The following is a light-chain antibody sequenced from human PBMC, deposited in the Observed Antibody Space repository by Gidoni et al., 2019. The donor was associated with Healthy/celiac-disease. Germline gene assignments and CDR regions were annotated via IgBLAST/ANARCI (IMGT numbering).Light chain of an antibody. CDR3: QQYYSTPPT. CDR2: WAS. Sequence: DIVMTQSPDSLAVSLGERATINRKSSQSVLYSSNNKNYLAWYQQKPGQPPKLLIYWASTRESGVPDRFSGSGSGTDFTLTISSLQAEDVAVYYCQQYYSTPPTFXQXTKLEIK. V-gene: IGKV4-1*01. J-gene: IGKJ2*01. CDR1: QSVLYSSNNKNY.